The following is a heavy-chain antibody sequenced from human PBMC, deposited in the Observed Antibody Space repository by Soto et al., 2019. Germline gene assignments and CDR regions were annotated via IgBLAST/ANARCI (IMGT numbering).Heavy chain of an antibody. Sequence: GGSLRLSCAASGFTFSSYAMHWVRQAPGKGLEYVSTISINGGSTYYANSVKGRFTISRDNSKSTLYLQMNSLRAEDTALYYCAKGRSYYYYYGVDVWGQGTTVTVSS. V-gene: IGHV3-64*01. J-gene: IGHJ6*02. CDR3: AKGRSYYYYYGVDV. CDR2: ISINGGST. CDR1: GFTFSSYA.